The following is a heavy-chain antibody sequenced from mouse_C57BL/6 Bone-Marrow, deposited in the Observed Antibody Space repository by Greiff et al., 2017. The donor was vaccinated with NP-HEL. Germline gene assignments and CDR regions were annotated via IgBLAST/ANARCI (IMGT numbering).Heavy chain of an antibody. V-gene: IGHV1-50*01. Sequence: QVQLQQPGAELVKPGASVKLSCTASGYTFTSYWMQWVKQRPGQGLEWIGEIDPSDSYTNYNQKFKGKATLTVDTSSSTAYMQLSSLTSEDSAVYDCALPYGYDRYAMDYWGQGTSVTVSA. D-gene: IGHD2-2*01. J-gene: IGHJ4*01. CDR2: IDPSDSYT. CDR1: GYTFTSYW. CDR3: ALPYGYDRYAMDY.